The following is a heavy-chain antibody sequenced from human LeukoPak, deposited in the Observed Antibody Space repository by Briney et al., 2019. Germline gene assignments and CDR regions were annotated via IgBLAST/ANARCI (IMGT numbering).Heavy chain of an antibody. J-gene: IGHJ4*02. CDR2: IYYSGST. V-gene: IGHV4-59*12. CDR1: GGSISSYY. Sequence: PSETLFLTCTVSGGSISSYYWSWIRQPPGKGLEWIGYIYYSGSTNYNPSLKSRVTISVDTSKNQFSLKLSSVTAADTAVYYCARDPLYYYDSSGYFDYWGQGTLVTVSS. D-gene: IGHD3-22*01. CDR3: ARDPLYYYDSSGYFDY.